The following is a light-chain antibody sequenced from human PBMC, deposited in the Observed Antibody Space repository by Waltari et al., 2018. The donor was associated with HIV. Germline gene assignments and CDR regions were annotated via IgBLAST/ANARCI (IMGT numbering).Light chain of an antibody. Sequence: VLPHSPATLSLSPGERAPLSCRVSQDDCRSVAWYQQRPGQAPRLLIYGAITRAPGVPGRFSGSGSGTDFTLTISSLEPEDFAVYYCQQCVTRQFTFGGGTNVEIK. CDR2: GAI. CDR1: QDDCRS. CDR3: QQCVTRQFT. V-gene: IGKV3-11*01. J-gene: IGKJ4*01.